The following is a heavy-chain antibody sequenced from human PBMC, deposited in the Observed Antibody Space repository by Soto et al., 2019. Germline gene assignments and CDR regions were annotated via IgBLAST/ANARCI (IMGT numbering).Heavy chain of an antibody. CDR1: GFTFSSYS. J-gene: IGHJ6*02. D-gene: IGHD2-15*01. V-gene: IGHV3-21*01. Sequence: PGGSLRHSCAVSGFTFSSYSMNWVRQAPGKGLEWVSSISSSSYIYYADSVKGRFTISRDNAKNSLYLQMNSLRAEDTAVYYCARPKKYCSGGSCYSDYYYYGMDVWGQGTTVTVSS. CDR3: ARPKKYCSGGSCYSDYYYYGMDV. CDR2: ISSSSYI.